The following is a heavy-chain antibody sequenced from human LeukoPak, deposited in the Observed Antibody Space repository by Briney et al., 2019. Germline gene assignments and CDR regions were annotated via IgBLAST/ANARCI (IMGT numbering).Heavy chain of an antibody. CDR2: IYYSGST. D-gene: IGHD6-19*01. CDR1: GGSISSSNW. V-gene: IGHV4-4*02. J-gene: IGHJ4*02. CDR3: ARSYSSGWYEAQGY. Sequence: PSETLSLTCAVSGGSISSSNWWSWVRQPPGKGLEWIGYIYYSGSTNYNPSLKSRVTISVDTSKNQFSLKLSSVTAADTAVYYCARSYSSGWYEAQGYWGQGTLVTVSS.